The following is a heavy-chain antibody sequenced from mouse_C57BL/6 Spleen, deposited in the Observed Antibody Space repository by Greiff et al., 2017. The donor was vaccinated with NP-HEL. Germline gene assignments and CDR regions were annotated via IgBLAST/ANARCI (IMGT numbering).Heavy chain of an antibody. CDR2: INPGSGGT. J-gene: IGHJ2*01. Sequence: QVQLQQSGAELVRPGTSVKVSCKASGYAFTNYLIEWVKQRPGQGLEWIGVINPGSGGTNYNEKFKGKATLTADKSSSTAYMQRSSLTSEDSAVYFCARGNWDVIYFDYWGQGTTLTVSS. D-gene: IGHD4-1*01. V-gene: IGHV1-54*01. CDR3: ARGNWDVIYFDY. CDR1: GYAFTNYL.